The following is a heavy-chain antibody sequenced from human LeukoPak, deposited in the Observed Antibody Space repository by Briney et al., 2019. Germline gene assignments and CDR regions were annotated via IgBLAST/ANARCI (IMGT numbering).Heavy chain of an antibody. CDR1: GGSFSSSSYY. Sequence: SETLSLTCTVSGGSFSSSSYYWGWIRQPPGKGLEWIGRIYYSGSTFYNPSRKSRVTISLDTSKNQFSLKLSSVTAADTAVYYCARHSLQQMNYFDYWGQGTLVTVSS. J-gene: IGHJ4*02. V-gene: IGHV4-39*01. CDR2: IYYSGST. CDR3: ARHSLQQMNYFDY. D-gene: IGHD6-13*01.